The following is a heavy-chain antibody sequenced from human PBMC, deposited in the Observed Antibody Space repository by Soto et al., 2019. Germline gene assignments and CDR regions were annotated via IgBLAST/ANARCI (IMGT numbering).Heavy chain of an antibody. CDR2: ISGSGGST. CDR3: GRGGSDSPMAPGY. Sequence: QAGGSLRLSCAASGFTFSSYAMSWVRQAPGKGLEWVSAISGSGGSTYYADSVNGRFTISRDNAKNTLYLQMNSLRAEDTAVFYCGRGGSDSPMAPGYWGQGTLVTVS. D-gene: IGHD5-18*01. V-gene: IGHV3-23*01. J-gene: IGHJ4*02. CDR1: GFTFSSYA.